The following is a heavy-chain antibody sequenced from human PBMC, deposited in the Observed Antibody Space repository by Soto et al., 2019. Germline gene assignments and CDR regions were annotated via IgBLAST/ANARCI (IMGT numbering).Heavy chain of an antibody. CDR3: ARVEYDTATYYYDH. CDR2: VYQSGSA. Sequence: QLQLQESGSGLVKPSQTLSLTCTVSGGSIRRDGYAWGWIRQPPGKGLEWIGYVYQSGSAYYNPSLESRVTISLDTSRNEFSLKLTSVTAADTAVYVCARVEYDTATYYYDHWGQGTLITVSP. J-gene: IGHJ5*02. V-gene: IGHV4-30-2*01. CDR1: GGSIRRDGYA. D-gene: IGHD3-22*01.